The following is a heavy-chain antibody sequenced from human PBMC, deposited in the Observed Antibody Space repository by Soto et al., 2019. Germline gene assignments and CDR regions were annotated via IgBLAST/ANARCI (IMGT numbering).Heavy chain of an antibody. Sequence: GGSLRLSCAASGFTFSDYYMSWIRQAPGKGLEWVSYISSSGSTIYYADSVKGRFTISRDNAKNSLYLQMNSLRAEDTAVYYCASLTDSSSWYFDYWGQGTLVTVSS. CDR2: ISSSGSTI. V-gene: IGHV3-11*01. D-gene: IGHD6-13*01. J-gene: IGHJ4*02. CDR3: ASLTDSSSWYFDY. CDR1: GFTFSDYY.